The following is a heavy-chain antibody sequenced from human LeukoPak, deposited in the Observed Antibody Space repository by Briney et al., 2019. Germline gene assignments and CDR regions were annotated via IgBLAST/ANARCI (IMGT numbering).Heavy chain of an antibody. CDR1: GFTFSSYA. J-gene: IGHJ4*02. V-gene: IGHV3-23*01. CDR3: AKMCSSTSCYKNY. Sequence: GGSLRLSCAASGFTFSSYAMSWVRQAPGKGLEWVSAISGSGGSTYYADSVKGRFTISRDNSKNTLYLQMNSLRAEDTAVYCCAKMCSSTSCYKNYWGQGTLVTVSS. CDR2: ISGSGGST. D-gene: IGHD2-2*02.